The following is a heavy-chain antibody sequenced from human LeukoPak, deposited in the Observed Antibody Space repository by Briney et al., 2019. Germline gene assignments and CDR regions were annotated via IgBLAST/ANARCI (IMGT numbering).Heavy chain of an antibody. Sequence: GGSLRLSCAASGFSFTTYWMSWVRQAPGKVLEWVANINQDGTEKYYVDSVKGRFTISRDNAKNSLYLQMNSLRVEDTAVYYCAKLAKYFYGWETYYFFEHWGQGTPVTASS. J-gene: IGHJ4*02. CDR2: INQDGTEK. V-gene: IGHV3-7*01. D-gene: IGHD3-10*01. CDR3: AKLAKYFYGWETYYFFEH. CDR1: GFSFTTYW.